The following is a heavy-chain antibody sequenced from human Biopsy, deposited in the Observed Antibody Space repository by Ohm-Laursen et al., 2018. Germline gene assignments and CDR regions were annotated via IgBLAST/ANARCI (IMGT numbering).Heavy chain of an antibody. CDR1: GYTFSGYY. D-gene: IGHD5-18*01. CDR2: INPNNGGT. V-gene: IGHV1-2*02. Sequence: GASVKVSCKASGYTFSGYYMQWVRQAPGPGLEWMGWINPNNGGTNYAHKFQGRVTMTRDTSISTAYMHLSGLTSDDTAVYYCARLAYSEYRRDPLDVWGQGTMVTVSS. J-gene: IGHJ3*01. CDR3: ARLAYSEYRRDPLDV.